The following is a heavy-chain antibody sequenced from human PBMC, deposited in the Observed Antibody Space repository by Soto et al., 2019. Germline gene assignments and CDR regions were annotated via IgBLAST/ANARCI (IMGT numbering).Heavy chain of an antibody. V-gene: IGHV3-7*05. CDR2: INLDGSEK. D-gene: IGHD6-13*01. Sequence: EVQLVESGGGLVQPGGSLRLSCAASGFTFSTYSLSWVRQVPGKGLEWVANINLDGSEKNYVDSVKGRFTISRDNARNSLYLQMSSLRAEDTALYYCARDGSTSWYSYDYHGVEVWGQGTTVTVSS. CDR1: GFTFSTYS. J-gene: IGHJ6*02. CDR3: ARDGSTSWYSYDYHGVEV.